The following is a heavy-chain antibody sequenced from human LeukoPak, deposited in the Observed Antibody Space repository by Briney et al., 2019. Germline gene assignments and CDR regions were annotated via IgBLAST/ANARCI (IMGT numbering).Heavy chain of an antibody. CDR3: ARDQRGYGDSSGASKWIDP. Sequence: GASVKVSCKASGYTFTSYGINWVRQAPGQGLEWMGWISPYSGNTKYAEKIQRRVTITTDTSTSTAYMELRSLSSDDTAVYYCARDQRGYGDSSGASKWIDPWGQGTLVTVSS. CDR1: GYTFTSYG. D-gene: IGHD4-17*01. J-gene: IGHJ5*02. CDR2: ISPYSGNT. V-gene: IGHV1-18*01.